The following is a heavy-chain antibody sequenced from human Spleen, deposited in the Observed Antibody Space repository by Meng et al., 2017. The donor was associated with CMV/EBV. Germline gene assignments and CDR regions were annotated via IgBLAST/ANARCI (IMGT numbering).Heavy chain of an antibody. V-gene: IGHV4-31*02. CDR2: IYYSRST. Sequence: TVSGGSISSGDFYWSWIRQHPGKGMEWVGYIYYSRSTYYTQYLKRRVTISADTSRNQFYLKLSSVTAADTAVYYCARECSSASCYPVWGQGTLVTVSS. CDR3: ARECSSASCYPV. D-gene: IGHD2-2*01. J-gene: IGHJ4*02. CDR1: GGSISSGDFY.